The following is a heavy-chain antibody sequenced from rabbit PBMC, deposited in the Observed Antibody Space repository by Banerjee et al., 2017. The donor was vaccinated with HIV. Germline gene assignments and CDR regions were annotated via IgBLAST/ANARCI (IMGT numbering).Heavy chain of an antibody. Sequence: QEHLVESGGGLVKPEGSLTLTCKASGFSFSNKAVMCWVRQAPGKGLEWIACINAITGRALYASWAKGRFTLSKTSSTTVTLEMTSLTAADTATYFCARETKWSVYAFDLWGQGTLVTVS. CDR1: GFSFSNKAV. V-gene: IGHV1S45*01. CDR3: ARETKWSVYAFDL. D-gene: IGHD6-1*01. J-gene: IGHJ4*01. CDR2: INAITGRA.